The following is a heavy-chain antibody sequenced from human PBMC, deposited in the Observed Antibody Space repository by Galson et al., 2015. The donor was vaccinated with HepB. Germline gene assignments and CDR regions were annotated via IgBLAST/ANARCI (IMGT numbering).Heavy chain of an antibody. CDR2: IIPIFGIA. CDR1: GGTFSSYA. V-gene: IGHV1-69*13. CDR3: ARGRMGGLDNYFDY. D-gene: IGHD2-15*01. Sequence: SVKVSCKASGGTFSSYAISWVRQAPGQGLEWMGGIIPIFGIANYAQKFQGRVTITADESTSTAYMELSSLRSEDTAVYYCARGRMGGLDNYFDYWGQGTLVTVSS. J-gene: IGHJ4*02.